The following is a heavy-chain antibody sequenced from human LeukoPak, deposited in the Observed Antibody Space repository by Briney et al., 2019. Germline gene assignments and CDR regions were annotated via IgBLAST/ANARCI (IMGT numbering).Heavy chain of an antibody. Sequence: GGSLRLSCAASGFTFNSYGMSWVRQAPGRGLEWVSGNSGRGSSTHYADSVKGRFTISRDPTKNTVYLQMNSLRVEDTAVYYCAKENLMVITTSYMDVWGNGTTVTVSS. CDR1: GFTFNSYG. D-gene: IGHD2-21*01. CDR2: NSGRGSST. V-gene: IGHV3-23*01. J-gene: IGHJ6*03. CDR3: AKENLMVITTSYMDV.